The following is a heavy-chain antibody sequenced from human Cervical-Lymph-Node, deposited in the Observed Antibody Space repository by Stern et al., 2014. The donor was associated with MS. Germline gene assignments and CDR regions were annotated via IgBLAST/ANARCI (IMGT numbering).Heavy chain of an antibody. CDR1: GGNFNNYA. CDR3: ARDSPMFPTALKGGPDY. J-gene: IGHJ4*02. CDR2: IIPLFGTA. D-gene: IGHD3-16*01. V-gene: IGHV1-69*06. Sequence: QVQLVQSGAEVKKPGSSVKVSCKASGGNFNNYAISWVRQAPGQGLEWMGGIIPLFGTANYAQKFQGRVTITADKSTRTTYMELSSLRSEDTAVFYCARDSPMFPTALKGGPDYWGQGTLVTVSS.